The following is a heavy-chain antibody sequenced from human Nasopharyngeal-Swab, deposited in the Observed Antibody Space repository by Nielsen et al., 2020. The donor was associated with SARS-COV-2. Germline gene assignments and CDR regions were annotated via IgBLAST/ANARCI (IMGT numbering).Heavy chain of an antibody. CDR2: IYYSGSN. V-gene: IGHV4-39*07. J-gene: IGHJ6*03. CDR3: ARERGRGGIWNYYYYYMDV. D-gene: IGHD3-10*01. CDR1: GGSISSSSYY. Sequence: SETLSLTCTVSGGSISSSSYYWGWIRQPPGKGLEWIGRIYYSGSNYYNPSLKSRVTISVDTSKNQFSLKLSSVTAADTAVYYCARERGRGGIWNYYYYYMDVWGKGTTVTVSS.